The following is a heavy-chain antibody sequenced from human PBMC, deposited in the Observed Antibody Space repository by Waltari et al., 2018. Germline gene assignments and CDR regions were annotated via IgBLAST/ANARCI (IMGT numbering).Heavy chain of an antibody. CDR2: IKQDGSET. CDR3: ARGTFCGSLSCIAGYYFDS. D-gene: IGHD2-15*01. CDR1: AFTFETCK. Sequence: LESGGKLIQPGGSLRLSCAAAAFTFETCKRSWVRQAPGKGLEWVATIKQDGSETSYVDSVKGRFTIFRDNAKKSLYLQMDSLRVDDTAVYYCARGTFCGSLSCIAGYYFDSWGQGNLVTVSS. J-gene: IGHJ4*02. V-gene: IGHV3-7*01.